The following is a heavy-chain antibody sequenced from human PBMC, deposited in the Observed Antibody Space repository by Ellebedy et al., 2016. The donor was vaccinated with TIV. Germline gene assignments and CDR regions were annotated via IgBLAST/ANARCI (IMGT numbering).Heavy chain of an antibody. CDR1: GFSFNEYY. J-gene: IGHJ6*03. Sequence: GGSLRLXXSASGFSFNEYYMTWIRQTPGRGLEWVSYIVGSGSPAFYADSVKGRFTISRDNARNLVYLQMNSLKDEDTAVYYCARSMQVNYYYYMDVWGRGTTVTVSS. CDR2: IVGSGSPA. V-gene: IGHV3-11*01. CDR3: ARSMQVNYYYYMDV.